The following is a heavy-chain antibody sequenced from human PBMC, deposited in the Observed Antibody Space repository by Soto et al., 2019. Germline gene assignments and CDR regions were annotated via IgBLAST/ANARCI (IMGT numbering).Heavy chain of an antibody. Sequence: GASVKVSCKASGYTFTSYGISWVRQAPGQGLEWMGWISAYNGNTNYAQKLQGRVTMTTDTSTSTAYMELRSLRSEDTAVYYCATYRAYYYDSSGYWAPGWFDPWGQGTLVTVSS. CDR2: ISAYNGNT. V-gene: IGHV1-18*01. CDR3: ATYRAYYYDSSGYWAPGWFDP. D-gene: IGHD3-22*01. J-gene: IGHJ5*02. CDR1: GYTFTSYG.